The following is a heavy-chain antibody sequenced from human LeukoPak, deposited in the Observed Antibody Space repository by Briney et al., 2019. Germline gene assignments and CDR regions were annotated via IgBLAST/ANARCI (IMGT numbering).Heavy chain of an antibody. D-gene: IGHD3-3*01. CDR2: INSDGSST. CDR3: ARVRYYDFWSVYYRSEENAFDI. CDR1: GFTFSSYW. J-gene: IGHJ3*02. Sequence: GGSLRLSCAASGFTFSSYWMHWVRQAPGKGLVWVSRINSDGSSTSYADSVKGRFTISRDNAKNTLYLQMNSLRAEDTAVYYCARVRYYDFWSVYYRSEENAFDIWGQGTMVTVSS. V-gene: IGHV3-74*01.